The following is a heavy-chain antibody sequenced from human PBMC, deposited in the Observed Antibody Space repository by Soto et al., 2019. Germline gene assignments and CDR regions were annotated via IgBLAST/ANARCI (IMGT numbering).Heavy chain of an antibody. CDR2: INHSGST. J-gene: IGHJ5*02. CDR1: GGSFSGYY. CDR3: ARGRGVWGSYHYNWFDP. D-gene: IGHD3-16*02. V-gene: IGHV4-34*01. Sequence: SETLSLTCAVYGGSFSGYYWSWIRQPPGKGLEWIGEINHSGSTNYNPSLKSRVTISVDTSKNQFSLKLSSVTAADTAVYYCARGRGVWGSYHYNWFDPWGQGTLVTV.